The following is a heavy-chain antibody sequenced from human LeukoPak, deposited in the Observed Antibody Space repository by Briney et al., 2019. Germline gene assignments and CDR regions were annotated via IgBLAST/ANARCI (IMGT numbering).Heavy chain of an antibody. D-gene: IGHD2-15*01. CDR3: ARGPKNCSGGSCYLPFDY. Sequence: SETLSLTCTVSGGSISSYYWSWIRQPPGKGLEWIGEINHSGSTNYNPSLKSRVTISVDTSKNQFSLKLSSVTAADTAVYYCARGPKNCSGGSCYLPFDYWGQGTLVTVSS. J-gene: IGHJ4*02. CDR2: INHSGST. CDR1: GGSISSYY. V-gene: IGHV4-34*01.